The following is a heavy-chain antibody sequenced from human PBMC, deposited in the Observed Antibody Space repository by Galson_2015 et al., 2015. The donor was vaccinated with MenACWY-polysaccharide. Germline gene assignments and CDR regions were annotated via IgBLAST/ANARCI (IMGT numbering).Heavy chain of an antibody. V-gene: IGHV3-23*01. D-gene: IGHD3-10*01. CDR3: AKDHASFGWPTFDS. Sequence: SLRLSCAASGFAVSSRAMSWVRQAPGKEPEWIAAITNNAGKTYYAHSVTGRFTISRDSSSNTVSLQMNSLRVEDTALYFCAKDHASFGWPTFDSWGPGTLVTVSS. CDR2: ITNNAGKT. J-gene: IGHJ4*02. CDR1: GFAVSSRA.